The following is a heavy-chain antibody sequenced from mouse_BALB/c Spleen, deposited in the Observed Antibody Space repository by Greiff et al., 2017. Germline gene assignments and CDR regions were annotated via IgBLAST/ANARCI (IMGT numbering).Heavy chain of an antibody. CDR3: ARDALGSSSWYFDV. V-gene: IGHV7-1*02. D-gene: IGHD1-1*01. CDR2: SRNKANDYTT. CDR1: GFTFSDFY. J-gene: IGHJ1*01. Sequence: EVNVVESGGGLVQPGGSLRLSCATSGFTFSDFYMEWVRQPPGKRLEWIAASRNKANDYTTEYSASVKGRFIVSRDTSQSILYLQMNALRAEDTAIYYCARDALGSSSWYFDVWGAGTTGTVSS.